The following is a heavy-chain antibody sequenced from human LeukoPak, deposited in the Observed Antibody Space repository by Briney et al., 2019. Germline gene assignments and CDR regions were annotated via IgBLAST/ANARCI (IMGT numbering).Heavy chain of an antibody. CDR1: GGSISSYY. V-gene: IGHV4-59*08. Sequence: PSETLSLTCTVSGGSISSYYWSWIRQPPGKGLEWIAYISDIGSINYNPSLKSRVTISLDTSKNQFSLKLSSVTAADTAVYFCAGHHPRNTVDFWGQGTLVTVSS. CDR3: AGHHPRNTVDF. CDR2: ISDIGSI. J-gene: IGHJ4*02. D-gene: IGHD2/OR15-2a*01.